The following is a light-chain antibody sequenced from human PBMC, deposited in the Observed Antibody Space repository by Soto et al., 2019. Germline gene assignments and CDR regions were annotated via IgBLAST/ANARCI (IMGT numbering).Light chain of an antibody. V-gene: IGKV3-11*01. CDR3: HQRAAWLAT. CDR2: DAS. CDR1: QSVDIR. Sequence: EVVLTQSPATLSLSPGERATLSCRASQSVDIRLAWYQQKPGQAPRLLIYDASTRATGIPARFSGSGAGTDFTLTITGLEPEDFAVYYCHQRAAWLATFGQGTKVEMK. J-gene: IGKJ1*01.